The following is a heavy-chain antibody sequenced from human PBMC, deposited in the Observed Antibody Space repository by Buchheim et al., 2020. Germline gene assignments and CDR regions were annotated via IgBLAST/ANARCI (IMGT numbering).Heavy chain of an antibody. V-gene: IGHV3-33*01. CDR2: IWYDGTKE. J-gene: IGHJ4*02. Sequence: QVQLVESGGGVVQPGRSLRLSCVASGFTLSSYGMDWVRQAPGKGLEWVAFIWYDGTKETYADSVKGRFTISRDNSKNTLYLQMNSLGADDTAVYYCARVMCRVTPCGNDYWGEGTL. CDR1: GFTLSSYG. D-gene: IGHD4-23*01. CDR3: ARVMCRVTPCGNDY.